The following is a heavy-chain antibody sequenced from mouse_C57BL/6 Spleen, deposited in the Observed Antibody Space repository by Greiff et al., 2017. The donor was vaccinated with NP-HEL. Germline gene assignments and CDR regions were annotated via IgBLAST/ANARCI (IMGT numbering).Heavy chain of an antibody. CDR1: GYTFTSYW. V-gene: IGHV1-50*01. J-gene: IGHJ4*01. D-gene: IGHD3-3*01. Sequence: QVQLQQPGAELVKPGASVKLSCKASGYTFTSYWMQWVKQRPGQGLEWIGEIDPSDSYTNYNQKFKGKATLTVDTSSSTAYMQLSSLTSEDSAVYYCARLGDPYYAMDYWGQGTSVPVYS. CDR2: IDPSDSYT. CDR3: ARLGDPYYAMDY.